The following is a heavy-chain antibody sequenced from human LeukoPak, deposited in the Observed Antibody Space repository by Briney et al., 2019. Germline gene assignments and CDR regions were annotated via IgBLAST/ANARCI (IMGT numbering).Heavy chain of an antibody. CDR1: GGSISSGSYY. D-gene: IGHD6-6*01. CDR3: ASKSVGIAARGPFGY. Sequence: PSETLSLTCTVSGGSISSGSYYWSWIRQPAGKGLEWIGRIYTSGSTNYNPSLKSRVTISVDTSKNQFSLKLSSVTAADTAVYYCASKSVGIAARGPFGYWGQGTLVTVSS. CDR2: IYTSGST. J-gene: IGHJ4*02. V-gene: IGHV4-61*02.